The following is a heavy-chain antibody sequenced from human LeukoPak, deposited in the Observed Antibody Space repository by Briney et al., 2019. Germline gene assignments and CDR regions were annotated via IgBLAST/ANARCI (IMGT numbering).Heavy chain of an antibody. Sequence: GGSLRLSCAASGFTFSDYAMSWVRHAPGKGLEWVSAISGRGGNTYYADSVKGRFTIYRDNSKNTLSLQMNTLRAEDTAVYYCGKAQTACGGDCYSNFDYWGRGTLVTVPS. V-gene: IGHV3-23*01. CDR3: GKAQTACGGDCYSNFDY. J-gene: IGHJ4*02. CDR1: GFTFSDYA. D-gene: IGHD2-21*02. CDR2: ISGRGGNT.